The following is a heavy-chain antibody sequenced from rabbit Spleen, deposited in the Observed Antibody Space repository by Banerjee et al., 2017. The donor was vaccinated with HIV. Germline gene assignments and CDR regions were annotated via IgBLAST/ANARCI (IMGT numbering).Heavy chain of an antibody. CDR2: IDSGSSGFT. V-gene: IGHV1S40*01. J-gene: IGHJ6*01. CDR3: ARDTSSSFSSYGMDL. Sequence: QSLAESGGDLVKPGASLTLTCTASGFSFSTRSYMCWVRQAPGKGLEWIACIDSGSSGFTSYAPCAKGRFSCSKTSSTTLILQMTRLPAADPATYFCARDTSSSFSSYGMDLRGPGTRGTV. D-gene: IGHD1-1*01. CDR1: GFSFSTRSY.